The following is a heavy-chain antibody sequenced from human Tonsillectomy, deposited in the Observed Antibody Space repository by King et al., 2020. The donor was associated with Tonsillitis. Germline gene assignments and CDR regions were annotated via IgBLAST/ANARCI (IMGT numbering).Heavy chain of an antibody. D-gene: IGHD3-16*01. J-gene: IGHJ4*02. Sequence: QLVQSGPEVKKPGTSVKVSCKASGFTFTSSAMQWGRQARGQRLEWIGWIGVGSGNTIYAQKIQERVTITRDMYTSTAYSALSSLRSEDTAVYYWSADGASRGGGDYWGQGTLVTVSS. CDR3: SADGASRGGGDY. CDR2: IGVGSGNT. CDR1: GFTFTSSA. V-gene: IGHV1-58*02.